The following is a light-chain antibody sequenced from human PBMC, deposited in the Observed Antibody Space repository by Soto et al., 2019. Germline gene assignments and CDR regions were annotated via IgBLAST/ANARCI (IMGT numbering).Light chain of an antibody. J-gene: IGKJ2*01. V-gene: IGKV1-5*03. Sequence: DIQMTQSPSTLSASVGDRVTITCRASQSISRWLVWYQQKPGKAPKLLISKASSLESGVPSRFSGSGSGTEFTLTISSLQPDDFATYYCQQYNSYSTFGQGTKLEIK. CDR1: QSISRW. CDR3: QQYNSYST. CDR2: KAS.